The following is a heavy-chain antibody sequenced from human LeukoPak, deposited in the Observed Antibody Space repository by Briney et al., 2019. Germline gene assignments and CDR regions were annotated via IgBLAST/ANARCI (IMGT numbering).Heavy chain of an antibody. CDR1: GFTFDEYG. J-gene: IGHJ5*02. CDR2: SNWDGGST. Sequence: GGSLRLSCAASGFTFDEYGMSWVRQAPGKGLEWVSGSNWDGGSTAYADSVKGRFTISRDNAKNTLYLQLDSLRAEDTAVYYCARGLAVAGSSWFDPWGQGTLVSVSS. V-gene: IGHV3-20*04. CDR3: ARGLAVAGSSWFDP. D-gene: IGHD6-19*01.